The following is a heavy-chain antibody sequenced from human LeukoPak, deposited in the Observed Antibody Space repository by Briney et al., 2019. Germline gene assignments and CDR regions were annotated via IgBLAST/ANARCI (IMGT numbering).Heavy chain of an antibody. Sequence: ASVKVSCKASGYTFTGYYMHWVRQAPGQGLEWMGWINPNSGGTNYAQKFQGRVTLTRDTSISTVYMHLTGLTLDDTATYYCAKFWHSDCWGQGTLVTVSS. CDR1: GYTFTGYY. V-gene: IGHV1-2*02. J-gene: IGHJ4*02. CDR2: INPNSGGT. CDR3: AKFWHSDC.